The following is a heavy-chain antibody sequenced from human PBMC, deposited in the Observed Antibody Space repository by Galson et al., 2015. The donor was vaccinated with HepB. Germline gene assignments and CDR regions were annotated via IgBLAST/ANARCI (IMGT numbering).Heavy chain of an antibody. Sequence: SVKVSCKASGYTFTDYYMHWVRQAPGQGLEWMGWIYPNTGGTNYAQKFQGRVAMTRDTSISTAYMELSGLRSDDTAVYYCARRLDSSGYYAFDNWGQGTLVTVSS. J-gene: IGHJ4*02. CDR3: ARRLDSSGYYAFDN. V-gene: IGHV1-2*02. CDR1: GYTFTDYY. D-gene: IGHD3-22*01. CDR2: IYPNTGGT.